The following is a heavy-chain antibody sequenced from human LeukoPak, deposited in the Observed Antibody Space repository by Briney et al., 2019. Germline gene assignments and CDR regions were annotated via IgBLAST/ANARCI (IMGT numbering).Heavy chain of an antibody. CDR3: ARGYTSPWDRAFDI. Sequence: GGSLRLSCEGSGFSFSSYALSWVRQAPGKGLEWVSAISGPGGSPYYADSVKGRFTISRDNSKNTMYLRMNSLRAEDTAVYYCARGYTSPWDRAFDIWGQGTMVTVSS. J-gene: IGHJ3*02. D-gene: IGHD6-19*01. V-gene: IGHV3-23*01. CDR1: GFSFSSYA. CDR2: ISGPGGSP.